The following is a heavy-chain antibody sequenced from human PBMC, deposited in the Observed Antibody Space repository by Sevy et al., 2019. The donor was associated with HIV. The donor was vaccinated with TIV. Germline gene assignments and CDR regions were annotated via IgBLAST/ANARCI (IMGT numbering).Heavy chain of an antibody. Sequence: GGSLRLSCAASGFTFDDYAMNWVRQVPGKGLEWVSLISWDGGSAHYADSVKGRFTMSRDNSKNSLYLQMYSLRPEDTALYYCAKAGYCTSTSCFGPYTPDFYIDAWGNGTTVTVSS. CDR1: GFTFDDYA. V-gene: IGHV3-43D*04. J-gene: IGHJ6*03. CDR2: ISWDGGSA. CDR3: AKAGYCTSTSCFGPYTPDFYIDA. D-gene: IGHD2-2*01.